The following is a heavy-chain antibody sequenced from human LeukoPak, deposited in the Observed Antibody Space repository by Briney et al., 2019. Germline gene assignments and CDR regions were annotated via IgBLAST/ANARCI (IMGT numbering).Heavy chain of an antibody. CDR2: ISYDGSNK. CDR3: ARDYRGYSYGFNAFDI. CDR1: GFTFSTYW. V-gene: IGHV3-30*03. Sequence: GGSLRLSCAASGFTFSTYWMSWVRQAPGKGLEWVAVISYDGSNKYYADSVKGRFTISRDNSKNSLYLQMNSLRAEDTAVYYCARDYRGYSYGFNAFDIWGQGTMVTVSS. J-gene: IGHJ3*02. D-gene: IGHD5-18*01.